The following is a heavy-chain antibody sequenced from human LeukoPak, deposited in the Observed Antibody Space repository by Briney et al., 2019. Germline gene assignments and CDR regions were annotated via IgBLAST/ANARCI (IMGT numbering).Heavy chain of an antibody. CDR1: GFTFSSYA. D-gene: IGHD3-10*01. CDR2: ISGSGGST. J-gene: IGHJ4*02. Sequence: GGSLRLSCAASGFTFSSYAMSWVRQAPGKGLEWVSAISGSGGSTYYADSVKGRFTISRDNSKTTLYLQMNSLRAEDTAVYYCARGWASSGSYRSFDYWGQGTLVTVSS. V-gene: IGHV3-23*01. CDR3: ARGWASSGSYRSFDY.